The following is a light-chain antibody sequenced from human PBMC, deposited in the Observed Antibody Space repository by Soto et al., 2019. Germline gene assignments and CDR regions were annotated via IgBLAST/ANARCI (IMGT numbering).Light chain of an antibody. V-gene: IGLV1-40*01. Sequence: QSVLTQPPSVFGAPGQRVTISCIGSSSNIGAGYDAQWYQQLPGTAPKPLIYGNNNRPSGVPDRFSGSKSGTSASLAITGLQAEDEADYYCSSYTSSSTLYVFGTGTKLTVL. CDR2: GNN. J-gene: IGLJ1*01. CDR3: SSYTSSSTLYV. CDR1: SSNIGAGYD.